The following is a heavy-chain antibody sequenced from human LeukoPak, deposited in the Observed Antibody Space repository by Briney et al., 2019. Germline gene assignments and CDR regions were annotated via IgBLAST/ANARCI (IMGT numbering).Heavy chain of an antibody. V-gene: IGHV3-11*01. D-gene: IGHD6-13*01. CDR1: GFTFSDYY. CDR2: ISSSGSTI. CDR3: ATRETSSSWLDY. Sequence: PGGSLRLSCAASGFTFSDYYMSWIRQAPGKGLEWVSYISSSGSTIYYADSVKGRFTISRDNAKNSLYLQMNSLRAEDTAVYYCATRETSSSWLDYWGQGTLVTVSS. J-gene: IGHJ4*02.